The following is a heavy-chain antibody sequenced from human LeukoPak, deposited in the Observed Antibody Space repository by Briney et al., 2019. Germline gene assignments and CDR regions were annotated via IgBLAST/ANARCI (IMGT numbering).Heavy chain of an antibody. J-gene: IGHJ4*02. D-gene: IGHD5-18*01. CDR2: IFGSGGSP. Sequence: GGSLRLSCEASGFTFGSCAMYWVRQAPGKGLDWIAGIFGSGGSPHYADSVKGRFTISRDNSKNTVYLQINSLRAEDTAVYYCGKTTAGYSSGQKPAWPVDYWGQGTLVTVSS. CDR3: GKTTAGYSSGQKPAWPVDY. V-gene: IGHV3-23*01. CDR1: GFTFGSCA.